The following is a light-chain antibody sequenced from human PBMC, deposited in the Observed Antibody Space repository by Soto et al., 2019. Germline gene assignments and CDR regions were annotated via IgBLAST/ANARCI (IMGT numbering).Light chain of an antibody. J-gene: IGLJ2*01. Sequence: QSVLTQPRSVSGSPGQSVTISCTGSSSDIGAYNYVSWYQQHPGKAPKLMIYDVTKRPSGVPDRFSGSKSGTTASLTISGLQADDEADYYCCSYAGSYIFVFGGGTKLTVL. CDR2: DVT. CDR1: SSDIGAYNY. CDR3: CSYAGSYIFV. V-gene: IGLV2-11*01.